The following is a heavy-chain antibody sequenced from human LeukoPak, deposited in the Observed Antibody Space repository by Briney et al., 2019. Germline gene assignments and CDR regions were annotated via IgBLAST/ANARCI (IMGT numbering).Heavy chain of an antibody. CDR3: ARDSCSGGSCYNDY. J-gene: IGHJ4*02. Sequence: GASVKVSCKASGYTFTGYYMHWVRQAPGQGLEWMGRINPNSGGTNYAQKFQGRVTMTRDTSISTAYMELSRLRSDDTAVHYCARDSCSGGSCYNDYWGQGTLVTVSS. V-gene: IGHV1-2*06. CDR1: GYTFTGYY. CDR2: INPNSGGT. D-gene: IGHD2-15*01.